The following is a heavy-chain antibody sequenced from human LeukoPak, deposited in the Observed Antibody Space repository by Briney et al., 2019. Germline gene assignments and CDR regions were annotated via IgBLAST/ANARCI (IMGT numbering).Heavy chain of an antibody. Sequence: ASVKVSCKASGYTFTGYYMHWVRQAPRQGLEWMGWINPNSGGTNYAQKFQGRVTMTRDTSISTAYMELSRLRSDDTAVYYCASSFIVGATRNWFDPWGQGTLVTVSS. D-gene: IGHD1-26*01. CDR2: INPNSGGT. J-gene: IGHJ5*02. V-gene: IGHV1-2*02. CDR1: GYTFTGYY. CDR3: ASSFIVGATRNWFDP.